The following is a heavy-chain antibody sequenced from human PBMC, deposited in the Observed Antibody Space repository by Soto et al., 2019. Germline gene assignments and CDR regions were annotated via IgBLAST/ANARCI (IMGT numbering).Heavy chain of an antibody. V-gene: IGHV4-59*01. CDR3: ARSVSVPAAHIDY. J-gene: IGHJ4*02. CDR1: GGSISGSD. CDR2: VYYTGST. D-gene: IGHD2-2*01. Sequence: PSETLSLTCSVCGGSISGSDWSWIRQSPWKGLESLGYVYYTGSTNYSPSLRSRVSISVDTSKNEFSLRLSSVTAADTAVYFCARSVSVPAAHIDYWGQGTQVHV.